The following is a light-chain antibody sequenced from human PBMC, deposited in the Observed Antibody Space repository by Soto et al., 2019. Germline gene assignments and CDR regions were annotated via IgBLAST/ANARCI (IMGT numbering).Light chain of an antibody. CDR2: DAS. J-gene: IGKJ5*01. CDR3: QQRSNWPPIT. Sequence: EIVLTQSPATLSLSPGERATLSCRASQSVSSYLAWYQQKPGQAPRLLIYDASTRATGIPARFSGSGSGTDFTLTISSLEPADFAVYYGQQRSNWPPITFGQGTRLEIK. V-gene: IGKV3-11*01. CDR1: QSVSSY.